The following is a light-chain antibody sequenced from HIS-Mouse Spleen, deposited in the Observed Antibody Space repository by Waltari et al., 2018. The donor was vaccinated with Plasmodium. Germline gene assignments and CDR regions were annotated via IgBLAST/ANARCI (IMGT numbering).Light chain of an antibody. J-gene: IGLJ2*01. V-gene: IGLV2-8*01. Sequence: QSALTQPPSASGSPGQSVTISCTGTSSDVGGYNYVSWYQQHPGKAPKLMSYEVSTRAAGFPDRFSGSKSGHTASLTVSGLQAEDEADYDCSSYAGSNNLVFGGGTKLTVL. CDR2: EVS. CDR3: SSYAGSNNLV. CDR1: SSDVGGYNY.